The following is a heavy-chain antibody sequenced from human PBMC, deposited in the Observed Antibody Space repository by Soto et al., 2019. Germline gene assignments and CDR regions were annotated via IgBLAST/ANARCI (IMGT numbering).Heavy chain of an antibody. CDR2: IWYDGSKK. V-gene: IGHV3-33*01. D-gene: IGHD2-15*01. CDR1: GFTFSSYG. CDR3: ASEYCSGGRCYYYGMDV. Sequence: QVQLVESGGGVVQPGRSLRLSCAASGFTFSSYGMHWVRQAPGKGLEWVAVIWYDGSKKYYADSVKGRFTISRDNSKNTLYLQINSLRAKDTAVYYCASEYCSGGRCYYYGMDVWGQGTTVTVSS. J-gene: IGHJ6*02.